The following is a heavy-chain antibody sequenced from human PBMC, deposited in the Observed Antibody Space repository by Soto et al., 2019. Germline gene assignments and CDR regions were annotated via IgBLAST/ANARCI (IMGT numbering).Heavy chain of an antibody. D-gene: IGHD3-22*01. Sequence: AETLSLTCDVSGYSISSCYYWGWLRQPPGKGLGWNGCLYHGGSTYYNPSLNSRVTLSIDMTNNHVSLILNSVTAADTAVYYCARVGPWVPYYYDSSPYTFENWFDPWGQGTLVTVSS. CDR2: LYHGGST. J-gene: IGHJ5*02. V-gene: IGHV4-38-2*01. CDR1: GYSISSCYY. CDR3: ARVGPWVPYYYDSSPYTFENWFDP.